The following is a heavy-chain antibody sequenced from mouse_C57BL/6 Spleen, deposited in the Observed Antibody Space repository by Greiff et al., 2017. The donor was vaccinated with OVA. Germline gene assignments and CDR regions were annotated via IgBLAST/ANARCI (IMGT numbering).Heavy chain of an antibody. Sequence: EVQLQQSGPELVKPGASVKISCKASGYTFTDYYMNWVKQSHGKSLEWIGDINPNNGGTSYNQKFKGKATLTVDKSSSTAYMELRSLTSEDSAVYYCARSLDSSGFFYFDYWGQGTTLTVSS. CDR2: INPNNGGT. J-gene: IGHJ2*01. D-gene: IGHD3-2*02. V-gene: IGHV1-26*01. CDR3: ARSLDSSGFFYFDY. CDR1: GYTFTDYY.